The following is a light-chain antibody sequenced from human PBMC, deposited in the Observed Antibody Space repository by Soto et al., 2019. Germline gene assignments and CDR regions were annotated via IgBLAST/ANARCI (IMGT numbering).Light chain of an antibody. CDR3: QRYGSSTPYT. CDR1: QSVSNSY. V-gene: IGKV3-20*01. CDR2: GAA. J-gene: IGKJ2*01. Sequence: EIVLTQSPGTLSLSPGERATLSCRASQSVSNSYLSWYQQKPGQAPRLLIYGAASRATGIPDRFRGSGSGTEFTLTISRLEPEDSAVYYCQRYGSSTPYTFGQGTKVEI.